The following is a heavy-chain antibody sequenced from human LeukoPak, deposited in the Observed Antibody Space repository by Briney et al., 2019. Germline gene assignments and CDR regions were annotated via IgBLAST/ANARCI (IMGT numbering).Heavy chain of an antibody. D-gene: IGHD4-17*01. CDR3: ARVVGDYVSRFVDY. V-gene: IGHV4-34*01. CDR1: GGSFSGYY. J-gene: IGHJ4*02. CDR2: INHSGST. Sequence: SETLSLTCAVYGGSFSGYYWSWIRQPPGKGLEWIGEINHSGSTNYNPSLKSRVTISVDTSKNQFSLKLSSVTAADTAVYYCARVVGDYVSRFVDYWGQGTLVTVSS.